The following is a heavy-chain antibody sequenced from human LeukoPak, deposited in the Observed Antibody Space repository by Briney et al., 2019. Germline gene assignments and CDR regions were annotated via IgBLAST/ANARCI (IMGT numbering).Heavy chain of an antibody. CDR2: IYHSGST. J-gene: IGHJ4*02. D-gene: IGHD6-19*01. CDR1: GYSFSSGYY. Sequence: SETLSLTCTVSGYSFSSGYYWGWSRPPPGKGLEWIGSIYHSGSTYYNPSLKSRVTISVDTSKNQFSLKLSSVTAADTAVYYCAREHSSGWYWSSLYYFDYWGQGTLVTVSS. V-gene: IGHV4-38-2*02. CDR3: AREHSSGWYWSSLYYFDY.